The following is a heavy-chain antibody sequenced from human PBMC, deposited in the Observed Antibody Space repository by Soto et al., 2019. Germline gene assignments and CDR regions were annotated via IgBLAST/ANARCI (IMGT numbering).Heavy chain of an antibody. D-gene: IGHD3-3*01. J-gene: IGHJ6*02. CDR3: ATQISGAEKYGMDV. V-gene: IGHV1-69*01. Sequence: QVQLVQSGAEVKTPGSSVKVSCKASGGTFSSYAISWVRQAPGQGVEWMGGILPIFGTPNFAQKFQGRVTFIADESTSTAYMELFSLRSEDTAVYYCATQISGAEKYGMDVWGQGTTVTVSS. CDR2: ILPIFGTP. CDR1: GGTFSSYA.